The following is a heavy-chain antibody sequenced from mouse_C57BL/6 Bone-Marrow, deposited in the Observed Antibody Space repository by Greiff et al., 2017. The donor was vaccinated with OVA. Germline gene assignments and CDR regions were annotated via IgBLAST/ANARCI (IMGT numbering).Heavy chain of an antibody. Sequence: EVKLEESGGGLVQPGGSMKLSCAASGFTFSAAWMDWVRQSPEKGLEWVAEIRNKANNHATYYAESVKGRFTISRDDSKSSVYLQMNSLTAEDTGMYYCTRDYAMDYWGQGTSVTVSS. CDR1: GFTFSAAW. J-gene: IGHJ4*01. CDR2: IRNKANNHAT. V-gene: IGHV6-6*01. CDR3: TRDYAMDY.